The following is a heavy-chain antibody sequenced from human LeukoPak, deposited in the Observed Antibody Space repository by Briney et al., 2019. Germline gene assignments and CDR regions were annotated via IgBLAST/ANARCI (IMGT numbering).Heavy chain of an antibody. V-gene: IGHV1-46*01. J-gene: IGHJ4*02. CDR3: ARALLFDY. CDR2: ISPSGCST. CDR1: GDTFTSYY. D-gene: IGHD2-21*02. Sequence: APVKVSCKASGDTFTSYYMHWVRQAPGRRLEWLGKISPSGCSTSDEQKFQGRVNMTRDMFTSTVYMELSSLRSEDTAVYYCARALLFDYWGQGTLVTVSS.